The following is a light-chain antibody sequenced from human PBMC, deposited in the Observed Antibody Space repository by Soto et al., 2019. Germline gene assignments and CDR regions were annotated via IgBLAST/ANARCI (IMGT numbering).Light chain of an antibody. J-gene: IGKJ4*01. CDR3: QPHGSSPT. CDR2: GAS. CDR1: QSLSSSY. V-gene: IGKV3-20*01. Sequence: WRLYARTRSLYAEKVATRSCRASQSLSSSYLAWYQQKPGQAPRLLIYGASSRATGIPARFSGSGSATDFTLTISRLEPEAVAVYYCQPHGSSPTFAGGTKV.